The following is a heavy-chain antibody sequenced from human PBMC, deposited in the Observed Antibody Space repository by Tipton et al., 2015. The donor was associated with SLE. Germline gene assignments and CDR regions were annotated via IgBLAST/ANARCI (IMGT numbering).Heavy chain of an antibody. CDR2: FSGSGGSI. Sequence: SLRLSCAASGFTFNNYAMSWVRQAPGKGLEWVSSFSGSGGSIYYADSVKGRFTISRDNSKNTLFLQMNSLRAEDTAVYYCATRGSSSWYFFDYWGQGTLVTVSS. V-gene: IGHV3-23*01. D-gene: IGHD6-13*01. CDR1: GFTFNNYA. CDR3: ATRGSSSWYFFDY. J-gene: IGHJ4*02.